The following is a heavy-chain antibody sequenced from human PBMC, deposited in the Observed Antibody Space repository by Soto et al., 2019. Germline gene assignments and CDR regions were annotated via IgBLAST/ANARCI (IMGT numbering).Heavy chain of an antibody. CDR3: ARAGMGGFGELYRSNDY. CDR1: GFTFSSYS. J-gene: IGHJ4*02. D-gene: IGHD3-10*01. V-gene: IGHV3-21*01. Sequence: EVQLVESGGGLVKPGGSLRLSCAASGFTFSSYSMNWVRQAPGKGLEWVSSISSSSSYIYYADSVKGRFTISRDNAKNSLYLQMNSLRAEDTAVYYCARAGMGGFGELYRSNDYWGQGTLVTVSS. CDR2: ISSSSSYI.